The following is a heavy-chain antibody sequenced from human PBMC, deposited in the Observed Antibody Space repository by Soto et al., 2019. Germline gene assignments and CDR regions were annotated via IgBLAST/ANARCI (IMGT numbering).Heavy chain of an antibody. CDR1: GGSISSGGYY. V-gene: IGHV4-31*03. D-gene: IGHD1-26*01. CDR2: IYYSGST. Sequence: QVQLQESGPGLVKPSQTLSLTCTVSGGSISSGGYYWSWIRQHPGKGLEWIGYIYYSGSTYYNPSSLSRVTISVDTSNNPFSLKLSSVTAADTAVYYCARWVGATSFDYWGQGTLVTVSS. CDR3: ARWVGATSFDY. J-gene: IGHJ4*02.